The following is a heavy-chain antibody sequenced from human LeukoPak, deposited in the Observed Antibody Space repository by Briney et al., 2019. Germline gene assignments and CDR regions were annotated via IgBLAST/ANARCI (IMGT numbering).Heavy chain of an antibody. CDR3: ARTTSLNYGMDV. Sequence: ASVKVSCKASGYTFTGYYMHWVRQAPGQGLEWMGWINPNSGGTNYAQKFQGWVTMTRDTSISTAYMELSRLRSDDTAVYYCARTTSLNYGMDVWGQGTTVTVSS. J-gene: IGHJ6*02. V-gene: IGHV1-2*04. CDR2: INPNSGGT. CDR1: GYTFTGYY. D-gene: IGHD1-1*01.